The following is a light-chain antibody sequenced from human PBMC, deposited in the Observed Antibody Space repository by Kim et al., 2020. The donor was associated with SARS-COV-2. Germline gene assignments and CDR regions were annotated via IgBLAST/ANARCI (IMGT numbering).Light chain of an antibody. V-gene: IGLV4-69*01. Sequence: QPVLTQSPSASASLGASVKLTCTLSSGHSSYAIAWHQQQPEKGPRYLMKLNSDGSHSKGDGIPDRFSGSSSGAERYLTISSLQSEDEADYYCQTWGTVVFGGATQLAVL. J-gene: IGLJ2*01. CDR2: LNSDGSH. CDR3: QTWGTVV. CDR1: SGHSSYA.